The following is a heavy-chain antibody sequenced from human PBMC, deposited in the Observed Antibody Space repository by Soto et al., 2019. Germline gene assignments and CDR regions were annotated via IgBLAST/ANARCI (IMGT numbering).Heavy chain of an antibody. Sequence: SQTLSLTCAISGDSVSSNSAAWNWIRQSPSRGLEWLGRTYYRSKWYNDYAVSVKSRITINPDTYKKQFSLQLNSVTPEDTAVYYCARGGTYYYDSSGYYYFDYWGQGTLVTFSS. CDR3: ARGGTYYYDSSGYYYFDY. V-gene: IGHV6-1*01. J-gene: IGHJ4*02. D-gene: IGHD3-22*01. CDR1: GDSVSSNSAA. CDR2: TYYRSKWYN.